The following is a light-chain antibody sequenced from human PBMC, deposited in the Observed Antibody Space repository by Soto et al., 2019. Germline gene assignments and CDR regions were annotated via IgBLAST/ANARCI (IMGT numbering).Light chain of an antibody. V-gene: IGKV1-33*01. CDR3: QQYDNAPLT. CDR2: DAS. Sequence: DIEMTQSPSSLSASVGDRVTITCQASQDISNYLNWYQQKPGKAPKLLIYDASNLETGVPSRFSGSGSGTDFTLTISSLHPEDTATYYCQQYDNAPLTFGGGTKVEIK. J-gene: IGKJ4*01. CDR1: QDISNY.